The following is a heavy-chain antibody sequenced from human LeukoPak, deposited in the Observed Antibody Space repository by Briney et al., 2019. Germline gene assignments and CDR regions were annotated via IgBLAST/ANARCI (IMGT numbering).Heavy chain of an antibody. Sequence: SETLSLTCTVSGGSISSSSYYWGWIRQPPGKGLEWIGSVNYSGSTYYNPSLKSRVTISVDASKNQFSLKLSSVTAADTAVYYCARHRAVSVVGNFYFDYWGQGTLVTVSS. CDR2: VNYSGST. D-gene: IGHD1-26*01. CDR3: ARHRAVSVVGNFYFDY. CDR1: GGSISSSSYY. V-gene: IGHV4-39*01. J-gene: IGHJ4*02.